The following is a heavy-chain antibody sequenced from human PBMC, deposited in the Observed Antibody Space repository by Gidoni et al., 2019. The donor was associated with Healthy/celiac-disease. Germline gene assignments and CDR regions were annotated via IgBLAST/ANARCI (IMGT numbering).Heavy chain of an antibody. V-gene: IGHV4-59*01. D-gene: IGHD1-7*01. Sequence: QVQLQESGPGLVKPSETLSLTCTVAGGSIRSYYWSWIRQPPGKGMEWIVYGYYRGGTNCNPSLKILVTISVDTSKYQFSLKLSAVTAADTAVYYWARGNWNYGGFDYWGQGTLVTVSS. CDR2: GYYRGGT. CDR3: ARGNWNYGGFDY. J-gene: IGHJ4*02. CDR1: GGSIRSYY.